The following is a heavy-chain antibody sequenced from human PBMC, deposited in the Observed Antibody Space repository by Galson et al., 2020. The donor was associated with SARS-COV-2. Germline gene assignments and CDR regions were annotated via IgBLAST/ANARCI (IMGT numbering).Heavy chain of an antibody. Sequence: ASVKVSCKASGYTFTSYDINWVRQATGQGLEWMGWMNPNSGNTGYAQKFQGRVTMTRNTSISTAYMELSSLRSEDTAVYYCARGRVFRRRGTSCYLDYWGQGTLVTVSS. CDR2: MNPNSGNT. CDR1: GYTFTSYD. J-gene: IGHJ4*02. D-gene: IGHD2-2*01. CDR3: ARGRVFRRRGTSCYLDY. V-gene: IGHV1-8*01.